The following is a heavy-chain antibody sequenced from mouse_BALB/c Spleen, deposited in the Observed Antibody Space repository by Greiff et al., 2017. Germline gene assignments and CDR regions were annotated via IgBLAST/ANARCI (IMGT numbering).Heavy chain of an antibody. D-gene: IGHD1-1*01. CDR3: ARHYYGSSYD. CDR1: GYSITSDYA. CDR2: ISYSGST. Sequence: VQLKESGPGLVKPSQSLSLTCTVTGYSITSDYAWNWIRQFPGNKLEWMGYISYSGSTSYNPSLKSRISITRDTSKNQFFLQLNSVTTEDTATYYCARHYYGSSYDWGQGTTLTVSS. V-gene: IGHV3-2*02. J-gene: IGHJ2*01.